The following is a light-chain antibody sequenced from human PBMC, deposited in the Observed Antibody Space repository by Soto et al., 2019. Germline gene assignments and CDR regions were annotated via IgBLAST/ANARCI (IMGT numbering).Light chain of an antibody. CDR1: QSVSIN. J-gene: IGKJ5*01. CDR3: QQYAVSPIT. CDR2: DAS. V-gene: IGKV3-20*01. Sequence: VLTQSPGTLSLSPGERATLSCRASQSVSINLAWYQQKPGLAPTLLISDASSRASGVPERFTGGGSGTDFTLTIRRLEPEDFALYYCQQYAVSPITFGQGTRLEIK.